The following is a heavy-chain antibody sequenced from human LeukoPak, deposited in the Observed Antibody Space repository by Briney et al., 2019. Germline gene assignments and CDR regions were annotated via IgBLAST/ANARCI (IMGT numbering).Heavy chain of an antibody. CDR1: GFTFGSYA. CDR2: ISGSGGST. CDR3: AKDLALGLAPDY. Sequence: PGGSLRLSCAASGFTFGSYAMSWVRQAPGRGLEWVSAISGSGGSTYYADSVKGRFTISRDNSKNTLYLQMNSLRAEDTAVYYCAKDLALGLAPDYWGQGTLVTVSS. J-gene: IGHJ4*02. V-gene: IGHV3-23*01. D-gene: IGHD6-19*01.